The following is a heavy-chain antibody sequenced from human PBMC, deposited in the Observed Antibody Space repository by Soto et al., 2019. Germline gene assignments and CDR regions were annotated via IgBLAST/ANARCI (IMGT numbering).Heavy chain of an antibody. CDR2: ISYDGSNK. J-gene: IGHJ4*02. Sequence: PGGSLRLSCADSGFTFSSYAMHWVRQAPGKGLEWVAVISYDGSNKYYADSVKGRFTISRDNSKNTLYLQMNSLRAEDTAVYYCARDKRDLRFLEWSYYFDYWGQGTLLTVSS. CDR3: ARDKRDLRFLEWSYYFDY. CDR1: GFTFSSYA. D-gene: IGHD3-3*01. V-gene: IGHV3-30-3*01.